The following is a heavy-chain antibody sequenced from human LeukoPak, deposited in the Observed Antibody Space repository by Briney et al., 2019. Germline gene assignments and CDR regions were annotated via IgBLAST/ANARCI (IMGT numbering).Heavy chain of an antibody. CDR1: GGSISSSSYY. Sequence: SETLSLTCTVSGGSISSSSYYWGWIRQPPGKGLEWIGSIYYSGSTYYNPSLKSRVTISVDTSKNQFSLKLSSVTAADTAVYYCARAPVFQQLVDYWGQGTLVTVSS. D-gene: IGHD6-13*01. CDR2: IYYSGST. V-gene: IGHV4-39*07. J-gene: IGHJ4*02. CDR3: ARAPVFQQLVDY.